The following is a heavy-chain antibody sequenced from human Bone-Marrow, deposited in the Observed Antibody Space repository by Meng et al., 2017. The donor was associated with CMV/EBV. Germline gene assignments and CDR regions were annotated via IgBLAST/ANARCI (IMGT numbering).Heavy chain of an antibody. J-gene: IGHJ4*02. CDR3: AKKYDFWSGYYDY. CDR1: GFTFSSYG. Sequence: GESLKISCAASGFTFSSYGMHWVRQAPGKGLEWVAFIRYDGSNKYYADSVKGRFTISRDNSKNTLYLQMNSLRAEDTAAYYCAKKYDFWSGYYDYWGQGTLVTVSS. CDR2: IRYDGSNK. V-gene: IGHV3-30*02. D-gene: IGHD3-3*01.